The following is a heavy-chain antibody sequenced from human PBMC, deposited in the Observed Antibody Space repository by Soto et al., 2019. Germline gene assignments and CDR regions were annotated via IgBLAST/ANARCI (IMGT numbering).Heavy chain of an antibody. Sequence: KTSETLSLTCTVSGASISSYYWSWIRQPPGKGLEWIGCIYYSGSTHYNPSLKSRVTISVDTSKNQFSLKVSSVTAADTAVYYCARHPPGYCSGGSCYSPCYSDYWDQGTLVTVSS. D-gene: IGHD2-15*01. CDR1: GASISSYY. CDR3: ARHPPGYCSGGSCYSPCYSDY. CDR2: IYYSGST. J-gene: IGHJ4*02. V-gene: IGHV4-59*08.